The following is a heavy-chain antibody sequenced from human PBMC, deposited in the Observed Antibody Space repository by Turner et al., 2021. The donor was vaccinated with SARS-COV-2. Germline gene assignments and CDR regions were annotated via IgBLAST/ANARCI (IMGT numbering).Heavy chain of an antibody. CDR2: INAGNGKT. Sequence: QVQLVQSGAEVKKPGASVKVSCKASGYTFTSYAMHWVRQAPGQRLEWRGWINAGNGKTKYSQKFQGRVTITRDTSASTAYMELSSLRSEDTAVYYCARDVGYCSSTSCYTGSHFDYWGQGTLVTVSS. CDR1: GYTFTSYA. D-gene: IGHD2-2*02. J-gene: IGHJ4*02. V-gene: IGHV1-3*01. CDR3: ARDVGYCSSTSCYTGSHFDY.